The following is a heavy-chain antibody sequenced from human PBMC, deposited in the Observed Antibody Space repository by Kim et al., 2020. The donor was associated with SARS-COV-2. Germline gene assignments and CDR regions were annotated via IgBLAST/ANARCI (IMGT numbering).Heavy chain of an antibody. CDR1: GFIFSNYW. J-gene: IGHJ4*02. V-gene: IGHV3-7*01. CDR2: IMQDGSDK. CDR3: ARNGRQQHVYYD. Sequence: GGSLRLSCSASGFIFSNYWMSWVRQAPGKGLEWVANIMQDGSDKDYVDSVKGRFTISRDNAKNSLYLQMNSLRAEDTAVYFCARNGRQQHVYYDWGQGTLVTVSS. D-gene: IGHD6-13*01.